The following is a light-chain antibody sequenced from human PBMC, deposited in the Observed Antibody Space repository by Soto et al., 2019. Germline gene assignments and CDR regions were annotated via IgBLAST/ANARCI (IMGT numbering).Light chain of an antibody. Sequence: QCALTQPASVSGSPGQSITISCTGTSGDVGSYDYVSWYQHHPGKAPKLMVYGVSTRPLGVSNRFSGSKSGNTASLTISGLQAEDEADYYCSSYTDTSSFVVFGGGTKLTVL. CDR3: SSYTDTSSFVV. J-gene: IGLJ2*01. V-gene: IGLV2-14*01. CDR2: GVS. CDR1: SGDVGSYDY.